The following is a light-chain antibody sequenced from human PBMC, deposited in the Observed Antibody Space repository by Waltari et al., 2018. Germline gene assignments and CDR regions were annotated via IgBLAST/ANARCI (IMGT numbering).Light chain of an antibody. J-gene: IGKJ2*01. CDR3: QQYYSTPPT. V-gene: IGKV2-28*01. CDR2: LVS. CDR1: QSLLHSSGNTF. Sequence: DIVMTQSPLSLSVTPGEPASISCRSSQSLLHSSGNTFLDWYLQKPGQSPQLLIYLVSNRASGVPDRFSGSGSGTDFTLTINGLQAEDVAVYYCQQYYSTPPTFGQGTELKIK.